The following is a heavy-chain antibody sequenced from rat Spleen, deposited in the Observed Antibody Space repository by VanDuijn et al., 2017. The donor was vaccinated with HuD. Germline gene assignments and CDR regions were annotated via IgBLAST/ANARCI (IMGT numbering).Heavy chain of an antibody. CDR2: ITNAAGKV. J-gene: IGHJ2*01. V-gene: IGHV5-25*01. CDR3: TSLNYGRYY. D-gene: IGHD1-3*01. Sequence: EVQLVESDGGLVQPGRSLKLSCAASGFTFSDYYMAWVRQAPTKGLEWVASITNAAGKVHYPDSVKGRFTVSRDNEKSTLYLQMDSLRSEDTATYYCTSLNYGRYYWGQGVLVTVSS. CDR1: GFTFSDYY.